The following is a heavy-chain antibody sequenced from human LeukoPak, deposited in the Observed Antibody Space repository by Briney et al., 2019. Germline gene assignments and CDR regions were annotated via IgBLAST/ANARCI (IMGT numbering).Heavy chain of an antibody. CDR2: ISSSRSYI. J-gene: IGHJ4*02. V-gene: IGHV3-21*01. Sequence: GESLRLSCAASGFMFSSYVIHWVRQAPGKGLEWVSSISSSRSYIYYADAVKGRFTISRDNGRDSVFLQMNSLRAEDTAAYFCTREWEPRGAIDYWGQGTLVTVSS. CDR3: TREWEPRGAIDY. CDR1: GFMFSSYV. D-gene: IGHD1-26*01.